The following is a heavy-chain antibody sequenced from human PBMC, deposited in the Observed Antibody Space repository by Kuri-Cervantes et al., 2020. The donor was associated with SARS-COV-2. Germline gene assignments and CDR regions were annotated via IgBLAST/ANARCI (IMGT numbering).Heavy chain of an antibody. V-gene: IGHV3-NL1*01. CDR1: GFTFSGSR. Sequence: GGSLRLSCAASGFTFSGSRVHWVRQASGKGLEWVSVIFSGGRGTYYADSVKGRFTISRDNSKNTVYLQMNSLRPEDTAVYYCAKVETASLDYWGQGTLVTVSS. J-gene: IGHJ4*02. D-gene: IGHD3-3*01. CDR3: AKVETASLDY. CDR2: IFSGGRGT.